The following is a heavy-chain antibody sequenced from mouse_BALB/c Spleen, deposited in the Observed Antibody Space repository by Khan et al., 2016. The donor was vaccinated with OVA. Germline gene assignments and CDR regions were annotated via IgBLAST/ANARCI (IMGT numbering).Heavy chain of an antibody. D-gene: IGHD3-1*01. V-gene: IGHV3-6*02. CDR2: IRYDGNS. J-gene: IGHJ3*01. CDR3: AREGSSGPAWFAY. CDR1: AYSITSGYF. Sequence: EVKLEVSGPGLVKPSQSLSLSCSVTAYSITSGYFWNWIRQSPGNQLEWMGYIRYDGNSNYNPSLKNRISITRDKSRNQFFLKLISVTPEDTAAYFCAREGSSGPAWFAYWGQGTLVTVSA.